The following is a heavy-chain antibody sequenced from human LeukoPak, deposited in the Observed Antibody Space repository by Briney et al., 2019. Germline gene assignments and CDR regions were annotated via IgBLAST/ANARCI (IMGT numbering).Heavy chain of an antibody. CDR2: IRYDGSNK. Sequence: PGGSLRLSCAASGFTFSGYGMHWVRQAPGKGLEWVTFIRYDGSNKYYADSVKGRFTISRDNSRNTLYLQMNSLRAEDTAVYYCARNYYDSSDYYYLDPWGQGTLVTVSS. J-gene: IGHJ5*02. D-gene: IGHD3-22*01. CDR1: GFTFSGYG. CDR3: ARNYYDSSDYYYLDP. V-gene: IGHV3-30*02.